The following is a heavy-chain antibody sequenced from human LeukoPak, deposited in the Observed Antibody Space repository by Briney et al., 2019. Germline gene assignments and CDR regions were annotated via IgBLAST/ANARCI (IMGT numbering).Heavy chain of an antibody. V-gene: IGHV3-53*01. CDR1: GFTASSNY. J-gene: IGHJ5*02. Sequence: GGSLRLSCAASGFTASSNYMSWVRQAPGKGLEWVSVIYSGGNTYYADSVKGRFTISRDNSKNTLYLQMNSLRAEDTAVYYCARGYCSGGSCYPAWFDPWGQGTLVTVSS. D-gene: IGHD2-15*01. CDR2: IYSGGNT. CDR3: ARGYCSGGSCYPAWFDP.